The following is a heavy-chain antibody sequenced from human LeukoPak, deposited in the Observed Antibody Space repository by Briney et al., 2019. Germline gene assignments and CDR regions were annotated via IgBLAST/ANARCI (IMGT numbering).Heavy chain of an antibody. CDR1: GGSISSSSYY. Sequence: PSETLSLTCTVPGGSISSSSYYWGWIRQPPGKGLEWIGSIYHSGSTYYNPSLKSRVTIAVETSKNQFPLKLSSVTAVDKAVYYCARERRDGYKVYFDYWGQGTLVTVSS. J-gene: IGHJ4*02. CDR3: ARERRDGYKVYFDY. V-gene: IGHV4-39*06. CDR2: IYHSGST. D-gene: IGHD5-24*01.